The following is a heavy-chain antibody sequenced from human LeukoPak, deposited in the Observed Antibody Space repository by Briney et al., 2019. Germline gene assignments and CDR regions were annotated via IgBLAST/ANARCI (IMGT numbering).Heavy chain of an antibody. J-gene: IGHJ4*02. CDR1: GFTFISYA. CDR3: AKDRPPDL. Sequence: LPRATAGFTFISYAMTWVRQSVGMGHQLVSGIIVSGRSTYYADSVEHRFNSSRDNSKNTLYPHMKRLRAQDTAVYYCAKDRPPDLWGQGTLVTVSS. CDR2: IIVSGRST. V-gene: IGHV3-23*01.